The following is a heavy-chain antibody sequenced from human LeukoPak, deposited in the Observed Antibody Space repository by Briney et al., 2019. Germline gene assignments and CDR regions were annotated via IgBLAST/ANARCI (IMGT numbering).Heavy chain of an antibody. CDR3: ASSIAAAVPYYFDY. CDR1: GGSISSYY. V-gene: IGHV4-59*01. Sequence: SETLSLTCTVSGGSISSYYWSWVRQPPGKGLEWVGYIYYSGRTNYNPSLKSRVTISGDTSKNQFSLKLRSVTAADTAVYCCASSIAAAVPYYFDYWGQGTLVTVSS. J-gene: IGHJ4*02. D-gene: IGHD6-13*01. CDR2: IYYSGRT.